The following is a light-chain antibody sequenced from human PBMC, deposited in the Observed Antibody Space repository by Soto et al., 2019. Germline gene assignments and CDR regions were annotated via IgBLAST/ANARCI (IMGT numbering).Light chain of an antibody. V-gene: IGKV3-11*01. CDR3: QQYGSSSYT. Sequence: EIVLTQSPATLSLSPGETATLSCRASQSVSNYLAWYQQKPGQAPRLLMYDASNRATGIPPRFSGSGFGTDFTLTISRLEPEDFAVYYCQQYGSSSYTFGQGTQLEIK. CDR2: DAS. J-gene: IGKJ2*01. CDR1: QSVSNY.